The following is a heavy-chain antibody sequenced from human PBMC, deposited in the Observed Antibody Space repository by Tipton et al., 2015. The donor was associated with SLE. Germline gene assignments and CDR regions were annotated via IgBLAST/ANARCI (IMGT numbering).Heavy chain of an antibody. J-gene: IGHJ5*02. Sequence: TLSLTCTVSGGSISSYYWSWIRQPPGKGLEWIGYIYTSGSTNYNPSLKSRVTISVDTSKIQFSLKLSSVTAADTAVYYCARGRIAAAAYNWFDPWGQGTLVTVSS. CDR2: IYTSGST. CDR1: GGSISSYY. CDR3: ARGRIAAAAYNWFDP. V-gene: IGHV4-4*08. D-gene: IGHD6-13*01.